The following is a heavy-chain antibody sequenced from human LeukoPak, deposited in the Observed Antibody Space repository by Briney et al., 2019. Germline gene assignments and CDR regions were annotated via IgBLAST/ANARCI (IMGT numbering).Heavy chain of an antibody. CDR1: GGSFSGYY. CDR3: ARDGSGWPGDY. J-gene: IGHJ4*02. CDR2: INHSGST. Sequence: SETLSLTCAVYGGSFSGYYWSWIRQPPGKGLEWIGEINHSGSTNYNLSLKSRVTISVDTSKNQFSLKLSSVTAADTAVYYCARDGSGWPGDYWGQGTLVTVSS. D-gene: IGHD6-19*01. V-gene: IGHV4-34*01.